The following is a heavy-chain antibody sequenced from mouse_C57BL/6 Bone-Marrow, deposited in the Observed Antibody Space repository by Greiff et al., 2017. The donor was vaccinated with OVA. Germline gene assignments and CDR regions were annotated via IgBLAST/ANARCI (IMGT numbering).Heavy chain of an antibody. CDR3: TRGYYCDY. CDR2: IDPTNDYT. Sequence: QVQLQQSGAELARPGASVKMSCKASGYTFTSYTIHWVKQKPGQGLEWIGYIDPTNDYTNYNQKFKGKTTLTTDKSSSTAYMQLSSLTSEDTAVYYSTRGYYCDYWGQGTTLTVSS. V-gene: IGHV1-4*01. J-gene: IGHJ2*01. CDR1: GYTFTSYT.